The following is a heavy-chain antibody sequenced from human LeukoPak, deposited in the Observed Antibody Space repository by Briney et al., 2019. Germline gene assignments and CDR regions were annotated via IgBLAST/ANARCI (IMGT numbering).Heavy chain of an antibody. D-gene: IGHD6-13*01. J-gene: IGHJ4*02. Sequence: GGSLRLSCAASGFPFSSYSMNWVRQAPGKGLEWVANIKPDGTTKFYVDSVKGRFTISRDNALNSLYLQMNSLRAEDTAIYYCARSIPYGTTWYGRSDYWGQGTLVTVSS. V-gene: IGHV3-7*03. CDR3: ARSIPYGTTWYGRSDY. CDR2: IKPDGTTK. CDR1: GFPFSSYS.